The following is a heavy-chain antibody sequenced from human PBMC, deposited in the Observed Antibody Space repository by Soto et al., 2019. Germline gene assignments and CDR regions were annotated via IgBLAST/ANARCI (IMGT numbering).Heavy chain of an antibody. V-gene: IGHV3-23*01. CDR2: ISGSTSGT. CDR1: GFAFSSYA. Sequence: EVQLLESGGGLVQPGGSPRLSCAASGFAFSSYAMSWVRQAPGKGLERVSSISGSTSGTYYADAVKGRITISRDNYNNTLYLHMNSRSAEDTAVYYCAKDLGFIDPFEYWGQGALVTVSS. CDR3: AKDLGFIDPFEY. D-gene: IGHD3-16*02. J-gene: IGHJ4*02.